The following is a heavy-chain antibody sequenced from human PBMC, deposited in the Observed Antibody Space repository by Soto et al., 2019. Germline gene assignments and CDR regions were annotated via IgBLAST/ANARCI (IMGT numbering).Heavy chain of an antibody. Sequence: EAQLVESGGGLVQPGRSLRLSCAGSGFIFDDFAIHWVRQAPGKGLEWVSGISWNSDSIGYADSVKGRFTISRDNAKNSLYLQMNSLRVEDTALYYCTKVGGLYDVWSGPLHFELWGQGTLVTVSS. CDR1: GFIFDDFA. CDR2: ISWNSDSI. J-gene: IGHJ4*02. V-gene: IGHV3-9*01. CDR3: TKVGGLYDVWSGPLHFEL. D-gene: IGHD3-3*01.